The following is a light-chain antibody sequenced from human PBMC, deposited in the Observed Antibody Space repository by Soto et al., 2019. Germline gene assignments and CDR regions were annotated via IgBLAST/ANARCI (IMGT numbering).Light chain of an antibody. J-gene: IGKJ4*01. Sequence: EIVLTQSPVTLSLSPGERATLSCRASASVSRSLAWYQQKPGQAPRLVVYDASKRATGIPARFSGSGSGTDFTLTISSLEREDFAVYFCQHRGNWPLPFGGGTKVEIK. CDR1: ASVSRS. CDR3: QHRGNWPLP. CDR2: DAS. V-gene: IGKV3-11*01.